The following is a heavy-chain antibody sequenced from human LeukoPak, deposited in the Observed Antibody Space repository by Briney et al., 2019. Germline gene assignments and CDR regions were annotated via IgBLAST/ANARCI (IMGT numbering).Heavy chain of an antibody. Sequence: GALRLSFSTSGFTFRSYSINLGRQAPGKGVEWVSYISSSSSTIYYADSVKGRFTISRDNAKNSLYLQMYSLRAEDTAVYYCARALSGSRAEYFQHWGQGTLVTVSS. CDR1: GFTFRSYS. CDR3: ARALSGSRAEYFQH. CDR2: ISSSSSTI. J-gene: IGHJ1*01. D-gene: IGHD3-10*01. V-gene: IGHV3-48*01.